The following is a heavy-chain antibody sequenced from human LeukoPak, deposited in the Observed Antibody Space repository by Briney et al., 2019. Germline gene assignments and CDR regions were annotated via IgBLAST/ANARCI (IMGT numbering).Heavy chain of an antibody. V-gene: IGHV3-30-3*01. J-gene: IGHJ2*01. CDR2: ISYDGNNK. D-gene: IGHD5-24*01. CDR3: ARDGYNEEDWFFDL. Sequence: GGSLRLSCAASGFTFSSYDMHWVRQAPGKGLERVAVISYDGNNKYYADSVKGRFTISRDNSKKTLYPQMNSLRAEDTAVDYCARDGYNEEDWFFDLWGRGILVTVSS. CDR1: GFTFSSYD.